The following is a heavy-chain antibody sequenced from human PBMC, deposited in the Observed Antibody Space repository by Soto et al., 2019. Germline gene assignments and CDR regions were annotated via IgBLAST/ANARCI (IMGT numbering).Heavy chain of an antibody. CDR2: ISNNGHST. D-gene: IGHD3-10*01. CDR1: GFTFTRWA. Sequence: EVQLVESGGGLVQPGGSLRVSCAASGFTFTRWAMHWVHQAPGKGLEYVSAISNNGHSTYYADSVKGRFTISRDNSKNTLYLQMSSLRPEDTAVYYCVKDGVGGFGTRYLDSWGQGTLVTVSS. V-gene: IGHV3-64D*08. CDR3: VKDGVGGFGTRYLDS. J-gene: IGHJ4*02.